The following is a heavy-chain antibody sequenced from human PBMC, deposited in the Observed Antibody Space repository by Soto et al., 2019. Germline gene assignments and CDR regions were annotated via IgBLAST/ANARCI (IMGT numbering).Heavy chain of an antibody. CDR2: IYTSGST. V-gene: IGHV4-4*07. J-gene: IGHJ5*02. CDR1: GGSISSYY. CDR3: ARVDDYGDYNWFDP. Sequence: SETLSLTFTVSGGSISSYYWSWIRQPAGKGLEWIGRIYTSGSTNYNPSLKSRVTMSVDTSENQFSLKLSSVTAADTAVYYCARVDDYGDYNWFDPGRQGTLVTVSS. D-gene: IGHD4-17*01.